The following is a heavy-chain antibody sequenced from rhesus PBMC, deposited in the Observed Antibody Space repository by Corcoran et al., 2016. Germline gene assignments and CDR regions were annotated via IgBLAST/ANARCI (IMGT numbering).Heavy chain of an antibody. CDR1: GFIFSYHY. V-gene: IGHV3-110*02. D-gene: IGHD3-9*01. J-gene: IGHJ6*01. CDR2: IRSGSGSST. Sequence: EVQLVESGGGLVQPGGSLRLSCAASGFIFSYHYMVWVRQAPGKGLEWVSSIRSGSGSSTFYPDSVKGRFTISRDNAKNTVYLQMNSLRAEDTAVYYCTRHGSTRMIDPWGQGVVVTVSS. CDR3: TRHGSTRMIDP.